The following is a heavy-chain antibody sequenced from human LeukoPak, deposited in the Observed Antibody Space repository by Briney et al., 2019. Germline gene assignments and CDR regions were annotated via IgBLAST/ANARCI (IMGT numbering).Heavy chain of an antibody. J-gene: IGHJ4*02. CDR2: MSSSGITI. D-gene: IGHD5-24*01. CDR1: GFTFSSYG. CDR3: ARDTVRDAYNGLGY. Sequence: GGTLRLSCAASGFTFSSYGMSWIRQAPGKGLEWVSYMSSSGITINYADSVKGRFTISRDNAENSLFLQMNSLRVEDTAVYYCARDTVRDAYNGLGYWGQGVLVTVSS. V-gene: IGHV3-48*04.